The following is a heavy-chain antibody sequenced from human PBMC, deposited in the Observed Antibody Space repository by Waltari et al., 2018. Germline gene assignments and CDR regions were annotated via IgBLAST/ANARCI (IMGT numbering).Heavy chain of an antibody. D-gene: IGHD6-13*01. CDR1: GVTVWRYV. CDR2: ISGSGGT. V-gene: IGHV3-23*01. CDR3: VKADVYGTSWLGRFDY. J-gene: IGHJ4*02. Sequence: EVHLLESGGGLVQPGGSLRLSCAASGVTVWRYVLNWVRKAQGKGLEWVSIISGSGGTYYADSVKGRFTVSRDNSKSTLYLQMSSLRAEDTAVYYCVKADVYGTSWLGRFDYWGQGTLVTVSS.